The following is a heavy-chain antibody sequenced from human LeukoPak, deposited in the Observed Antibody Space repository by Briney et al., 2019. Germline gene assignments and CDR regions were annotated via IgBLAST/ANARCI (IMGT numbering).Heavy chain of an antibody. V-gene: IGHV3-21*01. J-gene: IGHJ4*02. CDR1: GFTFSSYS. Sequence: GGSLRLSCAASGFTFSSYSMNWVRQAPGKGLEWVSSISSSSSYIYYADSVKGRFTISRDNAKNPLYLQMNSLRAEDTAVYYCARDRGWTSGGSCYLYWGQGTLSPSPQ. D-gene: IGHD2-15*01. CDR2: ISSSSSYI. CDR3: ARDRGWTSGGSCYLY.